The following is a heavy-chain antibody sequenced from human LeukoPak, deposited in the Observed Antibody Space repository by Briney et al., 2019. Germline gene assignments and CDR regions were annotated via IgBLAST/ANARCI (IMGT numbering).Heavy chain of an antibody. D-gene: IGHD3-10*02. CDR3: ARGSAYHYVNNAYFHYYDY. CDR2: ISGTGYMT. V-gene: IGHV3-23*01. J-gene: IGHJ4*02. CDR1: GFRFGDYA. Sequence: PGGSLRLSCAASGFRFGDYALAWVRQAPGKGLEWVSGISGTGYMTYYADSVKGRFTISRDNSDNTLYLQMNSLRAEDTAFYYCARGSAYHYVNNAYFHYYDYWGQGALVAASS.